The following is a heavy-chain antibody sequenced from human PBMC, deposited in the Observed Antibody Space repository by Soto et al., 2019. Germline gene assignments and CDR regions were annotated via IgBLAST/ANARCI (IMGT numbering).Heavy chain of an antibody. J-gene: IGHJ3*02. CDR3: ARESSSGYYVGDAFDI. CDR2: ISAYNGNT. V-gene: IGHV1-18*01. D-gene: IGHD3-22*01. CDR1: GYTFTNYA. Sequence: GPSAKVFSKASGYTFTNYAISWVRRAPGEGLEWMGWISAYNGNTNYAQKLQGRVTMTTDTSTITAYMELRSLRSDGTAVYYCARESSSGYYVGDAFDIWGQGTMVTVSS.